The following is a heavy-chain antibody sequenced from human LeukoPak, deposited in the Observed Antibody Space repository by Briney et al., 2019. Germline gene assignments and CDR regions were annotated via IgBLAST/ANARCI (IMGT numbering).Heavy chain of an antibody. J-gene: IGHJ4*02. CDR3: ARRARYHSSFPLDF. Sequence: GESLKISCKGFGYNFTTYWIGWVRQMPGKGLEWMGIVDPTDSDVGYSPSFQGHVTISSDTSTSTVYLQWSSLKASDTAVYYCARRARYHSSFPLDFWGQGTQVIVSS. CDR1: GYNFTTYW. CDR2: VDPTDSDV. V-gene: IGHV5-51*01. D-gene: IGHD6-13*01.